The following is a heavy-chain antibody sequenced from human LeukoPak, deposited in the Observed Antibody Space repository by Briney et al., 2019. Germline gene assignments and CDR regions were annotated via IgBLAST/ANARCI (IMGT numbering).Heavy chain of an antibody. CDR2: ISGSGGST. Sequence: GGSLRLSCAASGFTFSSYAMSWVRQAPGKGLEWVSAISGSGGSTYYADSVKGRFTISRDNSKNTLYLQMNSLRAEDTAVYYCAKVNSWYRYYYYYMDVWGKGTTVTVSS. V-gene: IGHV3-23*01. J-gene: IGHJ6*03. CDR3: AKVNSWYRYYYYYMDV. D-gene: IGHD6-13*01. CDR1: GFTFSSYA.